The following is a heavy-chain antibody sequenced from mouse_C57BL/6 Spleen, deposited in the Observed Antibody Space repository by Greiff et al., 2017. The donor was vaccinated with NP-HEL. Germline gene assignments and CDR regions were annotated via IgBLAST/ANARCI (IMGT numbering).Heavy chain of an antibody. CDR2: INYDGSST. CDR1: GFTFSDYY. D-gene: IGHD4-1*02. J-gene: IGHJ1*03. V-gene: IGHV5-16*01. Sequence: EVKVVESEGGLVQPGSSMKLSCTASGFTFSDYYMAWVRQVPEKGLEWVANINYDGSSTYYLDSLKSRFIISRDNAKNILYLQMSSLKSEDTATYYCARATGTYWYFDVWGTGTTVTVSS. CDR3: ARATGTYWYFDV.